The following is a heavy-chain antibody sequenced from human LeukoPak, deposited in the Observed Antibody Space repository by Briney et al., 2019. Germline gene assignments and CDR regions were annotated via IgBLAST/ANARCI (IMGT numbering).Heavy chain of an antibody. CDR1: GFNFDAYA. D-gene: IGHD3-3*01. CDR2: VSWDSTRM. Sequence: KTGGSLRLSCAASGFNFDAYAMHWVRQVPGRGLEWVSGVSWDSTRMAYADSVKGRFTISRDNAENPLYLQMTSLRPEDTAVYYCSRSPDFWSALDFWGQGTLVAVSS. V-gene: IGHV3-9*01. CDR3: SRSPDFWSALDF. J-gene: IGHJ4*02.